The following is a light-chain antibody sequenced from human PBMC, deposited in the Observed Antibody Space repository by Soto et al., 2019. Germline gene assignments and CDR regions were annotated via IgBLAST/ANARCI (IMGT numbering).Light chain of an antibody. CDR2: KAS. CDR3: QQLSTYPST. CDR1: QSISSW. Sequence: DIQMTQFPSTLSAYVGDRVTITCRASQSISSWLAWYQQKPGKAPKLLIYKASTLETGVPSRFSGSGSGTEFTLSISSLQPDDFGTYYCQQLSTYPSTFGGGTKVDI. V-gene: IGKV1-5*03. J-gene: IGKJ4*01.